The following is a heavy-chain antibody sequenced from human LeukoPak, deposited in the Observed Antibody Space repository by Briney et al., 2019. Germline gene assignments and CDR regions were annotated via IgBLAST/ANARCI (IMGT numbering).Heavy chain of an antibody. CDR2: INTNTGNP. CDR1: GYTFTTYA. Sequence: ASVKVSCKASGYTFTTYAMNWVRQAPGQGLEWMGWINTNTGNPTYAQGFTGRFVFSLDTSVSTAYLQISSLKAEDTAVYYCARDSANTAMALLFDYWGQGTLVTVSS. V-gene: IGHV7-4-1*02. D-gene: IGHD5-18*01. CDR3: ARDSANTAMALLFDY. J-gene: IGHJ4*02.